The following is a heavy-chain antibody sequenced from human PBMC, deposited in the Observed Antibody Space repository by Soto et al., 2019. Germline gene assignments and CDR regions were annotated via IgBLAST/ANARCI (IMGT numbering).Heavy chain of an antibody. Sequence: PGVSLRLSCAASGFTFSRYWLHWFRQAPGKGLVWVSRITSNGITTNYADSVKGRFTISRDNAKNTLYLHMNSLRAEDTFVYYCARQEGAAFYYDCMDVWGQGTTVTVSS. CDR1: GFTFSRYW. V-gene: IGHV3-74*01. J-gene: IGHJ6*02. CDR2: ITSNGITT. CDR3: ARQEGAAFYYDCMDV.